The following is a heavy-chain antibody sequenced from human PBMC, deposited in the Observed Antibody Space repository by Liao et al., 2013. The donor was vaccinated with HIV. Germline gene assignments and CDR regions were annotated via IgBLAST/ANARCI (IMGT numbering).Heavy chain of an antibody. D-gene: IGHD3-22*01. CDR1: GGSFSGYY. Sequence: QVQLQQWGAGLLKPSETLSLTCAVDGGSFSGYYWSWIRQPPGKGLEWIGEINHSGSTNYNPSLKSRVTISVDTSKNQFSLKLSSVTAADTAVYYCARADDSSGYVDYWGQGTLVTVSS. V-gene: IGHV4-34*01. CDR2: INHSGST. J-gene: IGHJ4*02. CDR3: ARADDSSGYVDY.